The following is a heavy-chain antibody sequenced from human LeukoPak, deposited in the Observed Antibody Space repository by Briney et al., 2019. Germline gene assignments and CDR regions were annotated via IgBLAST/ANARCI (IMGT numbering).Heavy chain of an antibody. CDR3: ARGMRYSTGWYYFDY. CDR1: GFTVSSNY. Sequence: SGGSQRLSCAASGFTVSSNYMSWLRQAPGKGLEWVSVIYSGGSTYYADSVKGRFTISRDNSKNTLYLQMNSLRAEDTAVYYCARGMRYSTGWYYFDYWGQGTLVTVSS. V-gene: IGHV3-66*01. J-gene: IGHJ4*02. CDR2: IYSGGST. D-gene: IGHD6-19*01.